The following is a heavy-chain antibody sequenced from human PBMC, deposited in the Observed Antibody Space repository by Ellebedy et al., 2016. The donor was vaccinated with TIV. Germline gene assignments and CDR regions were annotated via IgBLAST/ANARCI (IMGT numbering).Heavy chain of an antibody. CDR3: ARDLGRGMGATTFGP. CDR2: IDGGGSVI. V-gene: IGHV3-48*03. Sequence: GGSLRLXXAASGFTFSESGMNWVRQTPGRGLEWLSYIDGGGSVIYYADSVKGRFTISRDNARNSLYLQINSLKAEDTAVYFCARDLGRGMGATTFGPWGQGTLVTVSS. J-gene: IGHJ5*02. D-gene: IGHD1-26*01. CDR1: GFTFSESG.